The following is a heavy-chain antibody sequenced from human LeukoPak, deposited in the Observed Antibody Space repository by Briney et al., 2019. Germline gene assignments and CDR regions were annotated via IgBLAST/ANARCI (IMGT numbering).Heavy chain of an antibody. V-gene: IGHV3-23*01. CDR3: AKRRGLELLYYYYMDV. Sequence: GGSLRLSCAASGFTFSSYAMSWVRQAPGKGLEWVSSISGSGGSTYFADSVKGRFTISRDNSKNTLYLQMNSLRAEDTAVYYCAKRRGLELLYYYYMDVWGKGTTVTVSS. CDR2: ISGSGGST. J-gene: IGHJ6*03. D-gene: IGHD1-7*01. CDR1: GFTFSSYA.